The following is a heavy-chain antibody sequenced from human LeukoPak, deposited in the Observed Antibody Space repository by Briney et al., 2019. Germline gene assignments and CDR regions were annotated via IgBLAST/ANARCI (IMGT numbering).Heavy chain of an antibody. D-gene: IGHD1-26*01. CDR2: IYYSGST. CDR3: AGTSGSYWGYYFDY. V-gene: IGHV4-30-2*03. CDR1: GGSISSGGYY. Sequence: SQTLSLTCTVSGGSISSGGYYWSWIRQPPGKGLEWIGSIYYSGSTYYNPSLKSRVTISVDTSKNQFSLKLSSVAAADTAVYYCAGTSGSYWGYYFDYWGQGTLVTVSS. J-gene: IGHJ4*02.